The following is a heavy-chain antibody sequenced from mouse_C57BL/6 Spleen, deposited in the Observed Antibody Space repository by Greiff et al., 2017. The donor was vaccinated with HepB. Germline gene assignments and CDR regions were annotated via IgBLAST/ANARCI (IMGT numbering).Heavy chain of an antibody. Sequence: VQLKQSGPELVKPGASVKMSCKASGYTFTDYNMHWVKQSHGKSLEWIGYINPNNGGTSYNQKFKGKATLTVNKSSSTAYMELRSLTSEDSAVYYCARDYGSSYGPWFAYWGQGTLVTVSA. V-gene: IGHV1-22*01. J-gene: IGHJ3*01. D-gene: IGHD1-1*01. CDR3: ARDYGSSYGPWFAY. CDR1: GYTFTDYN. CDR2: INPNNGGT.